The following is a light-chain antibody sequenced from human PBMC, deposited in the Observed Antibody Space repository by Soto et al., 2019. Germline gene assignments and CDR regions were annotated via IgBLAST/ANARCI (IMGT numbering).Light chain of an antibody. CDR3: SSYTNSKTLL. Sequence: QSALTQPASVSGSRGQSITISCTGTSDDYVSWYQQHPGKAPKLMIYGVTNRPSGVSTRFSGSKSGNAASLTISGLQTEDEADYYCSSYTNSKTLLFGTGTKLTVL. CDR2: GVT. J-gene: IGLJ1*01. V-gene: IGLV2-14*01. CDR1: SDDY.